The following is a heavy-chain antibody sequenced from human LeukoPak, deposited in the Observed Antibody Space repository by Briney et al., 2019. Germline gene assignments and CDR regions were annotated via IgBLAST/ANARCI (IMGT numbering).Heavy chain of an antibody. Sequence: PGGSLRLSCAASGFTFSSYAMTWVRQAPGKGLEWVSTITGSGGYTYYADSVKGRFTISRDNSKNTLFLRMNSLRAEDTAVYFCAKQSVYDSRGHFHYWGQGTLVTVSS. J-gene: IGHJ4*02. D-gene: IGHD3-22*01. CDR3: AKQSVYDSRGHFHY. CDR2: ITGSGGYT. V-gene: IGHV3-23*01. CDR1: GFTFSSYA.